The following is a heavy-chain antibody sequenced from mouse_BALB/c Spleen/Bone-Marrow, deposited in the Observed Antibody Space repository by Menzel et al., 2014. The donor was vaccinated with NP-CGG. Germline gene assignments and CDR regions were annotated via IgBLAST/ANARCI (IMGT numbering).Heavy chain of an antibody. J-gene: IGHJ2*01. CDR1: GFTFSRFG. Sequence: EVHLVESGGGLVQPGGSRKLSCAASGFTFSRFGMQWVRQAPEKGLEWVAFISSGSSSIYYTDTVKGRFTISRDNPKNTLFLQMTSLRSEDTAMYYCGRGDYWGQGTTLTVSS. CDR2: ISSGSSSI. V-gene: IGHV5-17*02. CDR3: GRGDY.